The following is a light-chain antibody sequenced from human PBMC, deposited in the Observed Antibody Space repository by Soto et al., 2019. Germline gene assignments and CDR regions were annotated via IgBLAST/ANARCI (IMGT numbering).Light chain of an antibody. J-gene: IGKJ4*01. Sequence: AIQMTQSPSSLSASVGDRVTITCRASQAIRSDLGWYQQKPGKAPKVLIYTASILQSGVPSRFSGSGSGTDFTLTISSLQPEDFATYYCLQDNDFPLTFGGGTKVEMK. V-gene: IGKV1-6*01. CDR3: LQDNDFPLT. CDR1: QAIRSD. CDR2: TAS.